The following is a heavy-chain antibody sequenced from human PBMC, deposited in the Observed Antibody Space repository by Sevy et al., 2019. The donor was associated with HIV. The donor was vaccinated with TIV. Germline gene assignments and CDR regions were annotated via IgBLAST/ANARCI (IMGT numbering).Heavy chain of an antibody. J-gene: IGHJ6*02. CDR2: ISSSGSTL. CDR1: GFTFSSFE. V-gene: IGHV3-48*03. D-gene: IGHD3-3*01. CDR3: AKRGGHYDLGMDV. Sequence: GGSLRLSCAASGFTFSSFEMTWVRQAPGKGLEWVSYISSSGSTLYYTNSVKGRFTISRDNAKNSLYLQMNSLRAEDTAVYYCAKRGGHYDLGMDVWGQGTTVNVSS.